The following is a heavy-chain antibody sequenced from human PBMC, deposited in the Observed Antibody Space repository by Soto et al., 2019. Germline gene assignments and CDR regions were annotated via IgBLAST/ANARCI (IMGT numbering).Heavy chain of an antibody. CDR2: IIPIFGTA. Sequence: ASVKVSCKASGGTFSSYAISWVRQAPGQGLEWMGGIIPIFGTANYAQQFQGRVTITADESTSTAYMELSSLRSEDTAVYYCARDGENSMDVWGQGTTVTVSS. J-gene: IGHJ6*02. CDR1: GGTFSSYA. V-gene: IGHV1-69*13. CDR3: ARDGENSMDV. D-gene: IGHD3-3*01.